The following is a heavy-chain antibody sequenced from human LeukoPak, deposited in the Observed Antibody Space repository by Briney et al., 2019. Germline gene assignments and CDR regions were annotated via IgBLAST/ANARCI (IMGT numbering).Heavy chain of an antibody. CDR3: ARRSMVQHMDV. CDR1: GYTFTNQA. CDR2: IDTNTGNP. D-gene: IGHD3-10*01. J-gene: IGHJ6*03. Sequence: ASVKASCKASGYTFTNQAINWVRQAPGQGLEYMGWIDTNTGNPTYAQAFTGRIMFSLDTSVSTAYLQIRSLKAEDTAVYFCARRSMVQHMDVWGNGTTVIVSS. V-gene: IGHV7-4-1*02.